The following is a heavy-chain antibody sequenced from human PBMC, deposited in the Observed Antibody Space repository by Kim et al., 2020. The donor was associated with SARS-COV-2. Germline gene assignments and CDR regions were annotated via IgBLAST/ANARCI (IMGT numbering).Heavy chain of an antibody. D-gene: IGHD6-13*01. J-gene: IGHJ6*02. Sequence: LKCRVTISVDTSKNQFSLKLSSVTAADTAVYYCASSIAAAGYYYYYGMDVWGQGTTVTVSS. CDR3: ASSIAAAGYYYYYGMDV. V-gene: IGHV4-39*01.